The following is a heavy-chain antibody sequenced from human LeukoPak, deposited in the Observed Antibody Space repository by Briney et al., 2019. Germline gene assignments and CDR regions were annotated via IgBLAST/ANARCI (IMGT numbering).Heavy chain of an antibody. CDR3: ARDPQQLVLDIDY. D-gene: IGHD6-13*01. CDR2: ISSSGSTI. CDR1: GFTFSDYY. Sequence: GGSLRLSCAASGFTFSDYYMSWIRQAPGKGLEWVSYISSSGSTIYYADSVKGRFTISRDNAKNSLYLQMNSLRAKDTAVYYCARDPQQLVLDIDYWGQGTLVTVSS. J-gene: IGHJ4*02. V-gene: IGHV3-11*01.